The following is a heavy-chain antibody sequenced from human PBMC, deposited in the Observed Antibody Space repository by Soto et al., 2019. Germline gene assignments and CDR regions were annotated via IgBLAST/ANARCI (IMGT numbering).Heavy chain of an antibody. D-gene: IGHD1-26*01. J-gene: IGHJ3*01. CDR1: GFTVSSNY. CDR3: ARGGA. V-gene: IGHV3-66*01. CDR2: IYSAGNT. Sequence: LRLSCAASGFTVSSNYMNWVRQAPGKGLEWVSIIYSAGNTYYADSVKDRFTISRDNSKNTLYLQMNNLRVEDTAVYYCARGGAWGQGTMVTVSS.